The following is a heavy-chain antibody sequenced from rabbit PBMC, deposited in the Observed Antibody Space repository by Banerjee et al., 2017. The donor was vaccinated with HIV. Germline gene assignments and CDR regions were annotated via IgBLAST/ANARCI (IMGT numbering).Heavy chain of an antibody. Sequence: KESGGDLVKPGTSLTLTCTASGFTISSSYYMCWVRQAPGKGLEWIGCIYTGSGSTWYASWAKGRFTISKTSSTTVTLQMTSLTAADTATYFCARSTSGYDIGDLWGQGTLVTVS. J-gene: IGHJ6*01. CDR3: ARSTSGYDIGDL. CDR2: IYTGSGST. V-gene: IGHV1S40*01. D-gene: IGHD1-1*01. CDR1: GFTISSSYY.